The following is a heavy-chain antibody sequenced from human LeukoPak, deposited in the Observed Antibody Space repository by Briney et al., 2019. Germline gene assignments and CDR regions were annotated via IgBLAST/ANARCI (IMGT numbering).Heavy chain of an antibody. Sequence: GGSLRLSCAASGFTFSSYEMNWVRQAPGKGLEWVSYISSSGSTIYYADSVKGRFTISRDNAMNSLYLQMNSLRAEDTAVYYCAREVVVVVAAAGYYYYYGMDVWGQGTTVTVSS. V-gene: IGHV3-48*03. D-gene: IGHD2-15*01. CDR2: ISSSGSTI. CDR3: AREVVVVVAAAGYYYYYGMDV. CDR1: GFTFSSYE. J-gene: IGHJ6*02.